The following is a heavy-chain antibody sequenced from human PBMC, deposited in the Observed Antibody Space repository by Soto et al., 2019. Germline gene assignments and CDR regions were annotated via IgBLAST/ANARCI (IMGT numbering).Heavy chain of an antibody. D-gene: IGHD1-26*01. CDR1: GFTFDDYG. CDR3: VRGASLNFDY. CDR2: VNWNGGST. J-gene: IGHJ4*02. Sequence: EVELVESGGGVLRPGGSLRLSCAASGFTFDDYGMSWARQAPGKGLEWVSGVNWNGGSTGYADSVKGRFTISRDNAKNSLYLQMNSLRAEDTAFYYCVRGASLNFDYWGQGTLVTVSS. V-gene: IGHV3-20*04.